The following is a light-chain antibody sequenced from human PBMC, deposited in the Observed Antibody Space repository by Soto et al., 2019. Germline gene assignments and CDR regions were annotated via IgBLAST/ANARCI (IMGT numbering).Light chain of an antibody. J-gene: IGLJ3*02. Sequence: QSALTQPASVSGSPGQSITISCTGTSSDVGVYNYVSWYQQHPGEAPKLMIYDVNDRPSGVSNRFSGSKSGNTASLTISGLQAEDEAHYYCSSYTTAYTQVFGGGTKLTVL. CDR2: DVN. CDR3: SSYTTAYTQV. CDR1: SSDVGVYNY. V-gene: IGLV2-14*03.